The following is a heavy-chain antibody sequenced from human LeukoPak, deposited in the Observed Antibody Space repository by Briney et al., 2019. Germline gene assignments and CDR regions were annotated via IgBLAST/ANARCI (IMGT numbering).Heavy chain of an antibody. CDR1: GYTFTSYA. CDR2: ISAGNGNT. CDR3: ARVSSGWPMYYFDY. Sequence: ASVKVSCKASGYTFTSYAIHWVRQAPGQRLEWMGWISAGNGNTKYSQNFQGRVTFISNTSATTAFMELSSLRSEDAAVYYCARVSSGWPMYYFDYWGQGTLVTVSS. D-gene: IGHD6-19*01. J-gene: IGHJ4*02. V-gene: IGHV1-3*01.